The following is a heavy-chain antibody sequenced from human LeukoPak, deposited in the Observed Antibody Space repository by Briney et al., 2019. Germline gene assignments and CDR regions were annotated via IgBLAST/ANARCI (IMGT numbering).Heavy chain of an antibody. Sequence: PSGTLSLTCTVSGGSIRSSYYYWGWIRQPPGKGLEWIGSIYDSGSTYYNPSLKSRVTISVDTSKNQFSLKLNSVTAADTAVYNCARHYGPWGQGTLVTVSS. CDR3: ARHYGP. CDR2: IYDSGST. CDR1: GGSIRSSYYY. D-gene: IGHD3-10*01. J-gene: IGHJ5*02. V-gene: IGHV4-39*01.